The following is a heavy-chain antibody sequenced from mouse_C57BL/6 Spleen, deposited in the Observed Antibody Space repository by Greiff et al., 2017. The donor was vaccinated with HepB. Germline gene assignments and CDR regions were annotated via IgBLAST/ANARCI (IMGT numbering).Heavy chain of an antibody. CDR2: IYPGNSDT. V-gene: IGHV1-5*01. CDR1: GYTFTSYW. D-gene: IGHD1-1*01. CDR3: TRDHGSSLPFDY. J-gene: IGHJ2*01. Sequence: EVHLVESGTVLARPGASVKMSCKTSGYTFTSYWMHWVKQRPGQGLEWIGAIYPGNSDTSYNQKFKGKAKLTAVTSASTAYMELSSLTNEDSAVYYCTRDHGSSLPFDYWGQGTTLTVSS.